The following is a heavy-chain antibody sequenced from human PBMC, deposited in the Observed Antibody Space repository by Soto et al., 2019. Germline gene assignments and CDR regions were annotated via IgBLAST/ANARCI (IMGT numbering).Heavy chain of an antibody. Sequence: ASVKVSCKASGYTFTGYYMHWVRQAPGQGLEWMGWINPNSGGTNYAQKFQGWVTMTRDTSISTAYMELSRLRSDDTAAYYCATGPVVGSSDAFDIWGQGTMVTVSS. J-gene: IGHJ3*02. V-gene: IGHV1-2*04. D-gene: IGHD2-2*01. CDR1: GYTFTGYY. CDR2: INPNSGGT. CDR3: ATGPVVGSSDAFDI.